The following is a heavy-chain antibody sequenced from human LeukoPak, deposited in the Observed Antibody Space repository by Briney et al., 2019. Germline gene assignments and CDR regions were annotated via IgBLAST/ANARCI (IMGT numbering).Heavy chain of an antibody. Sequence: GESLRISCKGSGYSFTNFWIGWVRQMPGKGLEWMGVISPGDSGIRYSPSFQGQVTISVDKSISTAYLQWSSLKASDSAMYYCAAGGASAPWGQGTLVTVSS. V-gene: IGHV5-51*01. CDR1: GYSFTNFW. CDR3: AAGGASAP. D-gene: IGHD3-16*01. CDR2: ISPGDSGI. J-gene: IGHJ5*02.